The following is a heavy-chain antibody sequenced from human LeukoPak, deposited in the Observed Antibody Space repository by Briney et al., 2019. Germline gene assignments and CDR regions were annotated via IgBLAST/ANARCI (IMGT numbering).Heavy chain of an antibody. CDR3: ARDPTVAYMDV. J-gene: IGHJ6*03. CDR1: GGSVTNYY. V-gene: IGHV4-59*02. D-gene: IGHD4-11*01. CDR2: VYHTGST. Sequence: PSETLSLTCTVSGGSVTNYYWSWIRQPPGKGLEYIGYVYHTGSTNYNPSLKSRVTISVDTSKNQFSLKLSSVTAADTAVYYCARDPTVAYMDVWGKGTTVTVSS.